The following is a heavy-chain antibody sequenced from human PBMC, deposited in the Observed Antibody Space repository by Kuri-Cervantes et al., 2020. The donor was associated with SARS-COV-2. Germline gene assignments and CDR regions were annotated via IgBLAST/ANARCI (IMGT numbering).Heavy chain of an antibody. D-gene: IGHD3-10*01. CDR2: IYYSGST. V-gene: IGHV4-39*01. CDR3: ARHGLRYYGSGSLTTFDY. CDR1: GGSISSSSYY. J-gene: IGHJ4*02. Sequence: SETLSLTCTVSGGSISSSSYYWGWIRQPPGKGLEWIGSIYYSGSTYYNPSLKSRVTISVGTSKNQFSLKLSSVTAADTAVYYCARHGLRYYGSGSLTTFDYWGQGTLVTVSS.